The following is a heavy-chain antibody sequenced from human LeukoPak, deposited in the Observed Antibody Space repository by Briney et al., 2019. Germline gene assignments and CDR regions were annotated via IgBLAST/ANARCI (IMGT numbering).Heavy chain of an antibody. CDR3: ARRNTAMVSFDY. D-gene: IGHD5-18*01. CDR2: IYYSGST. J-gene: IGHJ4*02. Sequence: SETLSLTCTVSGGSISSYYWSWIRQPPGKGLEWIGYIYYSGSTNYNPSLKSRVTISVDTSKNQFSLKLSSVTAADTAVYYCARRNTAMVSFDYWGQGTLVTVSS. CDR1: GGSISSYY. V-gene: IGHV4-59*08.